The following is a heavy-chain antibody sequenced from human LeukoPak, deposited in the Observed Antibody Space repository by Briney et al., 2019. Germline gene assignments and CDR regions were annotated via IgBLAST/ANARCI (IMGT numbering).Heavy chain of an antibody. V-gene: IGHV1-2*02. CDR1: GYTFTGYY. Sequence: ASVTVSFQASGYTFTGYYIHSVRQAPGQGLEWMGWINPNSGAPNYAQQFKDRVTMTRDTSISTVYIELTRLRSDDTAVYYCAQVATDYWGQGTLVTVSS. CDR3: AQVATDY. D-gene: IGHD5-12*01. J-gene: IGHJ4*02. CDR2: INPNSGAP.